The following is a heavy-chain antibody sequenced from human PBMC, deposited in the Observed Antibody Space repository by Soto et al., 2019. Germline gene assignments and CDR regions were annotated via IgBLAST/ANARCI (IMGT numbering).Heavy chain of an antibody. Sequence: QVQLQQWGAGLLKPSETLSLTGAIYGGSFSGYYWSWIHQPPGMGLEWIGEVDQSGSTNYNPSLKSRVTISGDTSKNQFSLKLNSVTAADTAVYYCARDRQRGYCTGGSCYSYFAYWGQGALVIVSS. CDR1: GGSFSGYY. CDR2: VDQSGST. V-gene: IGHV4-34*01. CDR3: ARDRQRGYCTGGSCYSYFAY. D-gene: IGHD2-15*01. J-gene: IGHJ4*02.